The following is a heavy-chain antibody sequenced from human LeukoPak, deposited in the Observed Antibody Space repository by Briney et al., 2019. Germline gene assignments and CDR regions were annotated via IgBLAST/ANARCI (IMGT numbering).Heavy chain of an antibody. D-gene: IGHD4-23*01. Sequence: GESLKISCKGSGYSFTSYWIGWVRQMPGKGLERMGIIYPGDSDTRYSPSFQGQVTISADKSISTAYLQWSSLKASDTAMYYCASRPFETTVVPWDFYWGQGTQVTVSS. V-gene: IGHV5-51*01. J-gene: IGHJ4*02. CDR1: GYSFTSYW. CDR2: IYPGDSDT. CDR3: ASRPFETTVVPWDFY.